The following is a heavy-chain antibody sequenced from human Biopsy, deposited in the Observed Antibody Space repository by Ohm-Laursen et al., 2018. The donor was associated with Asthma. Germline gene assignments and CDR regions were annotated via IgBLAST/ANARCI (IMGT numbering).Heavy chain of an antibody. CDR3: AKAVDCSHYYGIDV. J-gene: IGHJ6*02. CDR2: LSVYNGNT. Sequence: ASSAKLSRNSSRFTFNSVGVTSVRQAAGQGLEWLGGLSVYNGNTKVTQKLQDRVTMISDTSTSTAYMALRSLRSHDTTVYFCAKAVDCSHYYGIDVWGQGTTVTVS. V-gene: IGHV1-18*01. D-gene: IGHD2-21*01. CDR1: RFTFNSVG.